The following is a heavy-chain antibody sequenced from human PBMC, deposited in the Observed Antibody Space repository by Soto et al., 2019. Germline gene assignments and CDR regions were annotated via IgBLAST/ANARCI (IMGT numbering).Heavy chain of an antibody. CDR3: AKGRSYYYYYGVDV. J-gene: IGHJ6*02. Sequence: SETLSLTCAVSGYSISSSNWWGWIRQPPGKGLEWIGYIYYSGTTYYNPSLKSRVTMSVDTSKNQFSLKLTSVTAEDTALYYCAKGRSYYYYYGVDVWGQGTTVTVSS. V-gene: IGHV4-28*03. CDR2: IYYSGTT. CDR1: GYSISSSNW.